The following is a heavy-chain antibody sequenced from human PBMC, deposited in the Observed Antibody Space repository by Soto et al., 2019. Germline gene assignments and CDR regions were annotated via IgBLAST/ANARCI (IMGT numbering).Heavy chain of an antibody. J-gene: IGHJ4*02. CDR2: MNPNSGNT. D-gene: IGHD6-13*01. CDR1: GYTFTSYD. V-gene: IGHV1-8*01. CDR3: AREVTGYSSN. Sequence: QVQLVQSGAEVKKPGASVKVSCKASGYTFTSYDINWVRQATGQGLEWMGWMNPNSGNTGYAQKFXGXVXMSXNTSINTAYMELSSRRSEDTAVYYCAREVTGYSSNWGQGTLVTVSS.